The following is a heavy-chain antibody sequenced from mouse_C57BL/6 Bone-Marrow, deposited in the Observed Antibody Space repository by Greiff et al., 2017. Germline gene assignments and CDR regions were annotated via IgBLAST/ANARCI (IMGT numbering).Heavy chain of an antibody. CDR3: TQGAMDY. CDR2: IDPETGGT. Sequence: QVQLKQSGAELVRPGASVTLSCKASGYTFTDYEMHWVKQTPVHGLEWIGAIDPETGGTAYNQKFKGKAILTADKSSSTAYMELRSLTSEDSAVYYCTQGAMDYWGGGTSVTVSS. V-gene: IGHV1-15*01. CDR1: GYTFTDYE. J-gene: IGHJ4*01.